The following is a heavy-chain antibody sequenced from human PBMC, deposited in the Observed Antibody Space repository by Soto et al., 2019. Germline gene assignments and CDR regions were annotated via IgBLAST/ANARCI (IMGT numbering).Heavy chain of an antibody. CDR1: GFTFSSYS. CDR2: ISSSSSTI. D-gene: IGHD3-10*01. V-gene: IGHV3-48*01. J-gene: IGHJ4*02. CDR3: ARDLTPWVLWLFDY. Sequence: GGSLRLSCAASGFTFSSYSMNWFRQAPGKGLEWVSYISSSSSTIYYADSVKGRFTISRDNSKNTLYLQMNSLRAEDTAVYYCARDLTPWVLWLFDYWGQGTLVTVSS.